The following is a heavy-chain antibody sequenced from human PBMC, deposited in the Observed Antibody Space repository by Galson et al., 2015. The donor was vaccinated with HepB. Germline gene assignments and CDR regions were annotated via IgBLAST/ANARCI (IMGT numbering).Heavy chain of an antibody. CDR1: GFTFSSYA. CDR3: AKDDGGSGCQDY. V-gene: IGHV3-23*01. Sequence: SLRLSCAASGFTFSSYAMSWVRQAPGKGLEWVSAISGSGGSTYYADSVKGRFTISRDNSKNTLYLQMNSLRAEDTAVYYCAKDDGGSGCQDYWGQGTLVTVSS. D-gene: IGHD6-19*01. CDR2: ISGSGGST. J-gene: IGHJ4*02.